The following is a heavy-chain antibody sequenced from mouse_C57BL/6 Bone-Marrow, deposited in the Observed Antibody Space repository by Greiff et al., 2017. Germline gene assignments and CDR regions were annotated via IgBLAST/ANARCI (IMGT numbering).Heavy chain of an antibody. Sequence: VQLQQSGAELARPGASVKLSCKASGYTFTSYGISWVKQRTGQGLEWIGEIYPRSGNTYYNEKFKGKATLTADNSSSTAYMELRSLTSEDSAVYFCARGYYAMDYGGQGTSVTVSS. J-gene: IGHJ4*01. CDR2: IYPRSGNT. CDR1: GYTFTSYG. V-gene: IGHV1-81*01. CDR3: ARGYYAMDY.